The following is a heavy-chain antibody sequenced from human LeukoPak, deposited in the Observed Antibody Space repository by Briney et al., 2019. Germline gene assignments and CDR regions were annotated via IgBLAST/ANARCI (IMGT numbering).Heavy chain of an antibody. Sequence: PSETLSLTCTVSGGSISSHYWSWIRQPPGKGLEWIGYIYTSGSTKYKPSLESRVTISVETSKNQFSLKLSSVTAADTAVYFCASKVGASTYWYFDLWGRGTQVTVSS. J-gene: IGHJ2*01. CDR1: GGSISSHY. CDR3: ASKVGASTYWYFDL. D-gene: IGHD1-26*01. V-gene: IGHV4-4*09. CDR2: IYTSGST.